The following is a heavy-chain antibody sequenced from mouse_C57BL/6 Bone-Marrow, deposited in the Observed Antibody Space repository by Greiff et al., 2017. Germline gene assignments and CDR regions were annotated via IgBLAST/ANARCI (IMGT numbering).Heavy chain of an antibody. CDR1: GFTFITYA. V-gene: IGHV10-3*01. J-gene: IGHJ3*01. Sequence: DAGGGLVQPKGSLKLSCVASGFTFITYAMHWVRQAPGKGLEWVASIRSKSSNCATYYADSVKDRFTITRDDSPSILYLQLNILKSEDTAIYYCVRVESPLAYWGQGTLVTVSA. CDR3: VRVESPLAY. CDR2: IRSKSSNCAT.